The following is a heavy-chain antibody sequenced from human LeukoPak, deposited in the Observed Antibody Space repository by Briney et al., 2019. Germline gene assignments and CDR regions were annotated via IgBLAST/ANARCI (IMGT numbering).Heavy chain of an antibody. J-gene: IGHJ3*02. CDR1: GFTFSSYA. Sequence: GGSLRLSCAASGFTFSSYAMSWVRQAPGKGLEWVSVISNSGGSTFYADSVKGRFTISRDNSKNTLYLQMNSLRVDDTAVYYCATADRGAFDIWGQGTMVIVSS. CDR3: ATADRGAFDI. V-gene: IGHV3-23*01. CDR2: ISNSGGST.